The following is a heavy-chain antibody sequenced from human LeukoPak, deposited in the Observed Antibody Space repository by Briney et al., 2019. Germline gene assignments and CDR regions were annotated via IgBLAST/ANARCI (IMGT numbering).Heavy chain of an antibody. Sequence: GGSLRLSCRASGFTFSRYLMTWVRQGPGKGLEWVANIKADGSKEYYVDSVMGRFTISRDNAQNSLFLQMNSLRTDDTAVYYCARGYGDYYYGVDVWGQGATVTVSS. D-gene: IGHD4-17*01. CDR1: GFTFSRYL. J-gene: IGHJ6*02. V-gene: IGHV3-7*04. CDR2: IKADGSKE. CDR3: ARGYGDYYYGVDV.